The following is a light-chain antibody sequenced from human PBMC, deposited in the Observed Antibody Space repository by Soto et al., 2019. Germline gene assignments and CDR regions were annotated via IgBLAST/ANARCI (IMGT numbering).Light chain of an antibody. Sequence: DIQMTQSQSSLSASVGDRVTITCQASQDINNYLNLYQQKPGKAPKLLIYDASNLETGVPSRFSGSGSGTDFTFTISSLQPEDIATYYCQQYDNLPPFTFGQGTRLEI. V-gene: IGKV1-33*01. J-gene: IGKJ5*01. CDR1: QDINNY. CDR3: QQYDNLPPFT. CDR2: DAS.